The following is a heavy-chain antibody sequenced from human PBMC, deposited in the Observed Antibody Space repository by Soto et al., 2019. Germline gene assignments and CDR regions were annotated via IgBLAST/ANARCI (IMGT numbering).Heavy chain of an antibody. CDR3: ARDSGIAAAGPTSFDY. V-gene: IGHV1-69*13. CDR2: IIPIFGTA. CDR1: GYTFTGYY. Sequence: ASVKVSCKASGYTFTGYYMHWVRQAPGQGLEWMGGIIPIFGTANYAQKFQGRVTITADESTSTAYMELSSLRSEDTAVYYCARDSGIAAAGPTSFDYWGQGTLVTVSS. D-gene: IGHD6-13*01. J-gene: IGHJ4*02.